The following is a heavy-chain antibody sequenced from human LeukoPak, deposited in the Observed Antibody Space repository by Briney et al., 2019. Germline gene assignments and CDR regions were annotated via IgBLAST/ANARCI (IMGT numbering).Heavy chain of an antibody. Sequence: GGSLRLSCAASGFSVSNNYMSWVRQAPGKGLEWVSAFYSGGKTYYADSVKGRFTISGDNSNNTLHLQMSSLRAEDTAVYYCARQQSTSSTYDYWGQGTLVTVSS. D-gene: IGHD6-6*01. CDR3: ARQQSTSSTYDY. CDR1: GFSVSNNY. CDR2: FYSGGKT. V-gene: IGHV3-53*01. J-gene: IGHJ4*02.